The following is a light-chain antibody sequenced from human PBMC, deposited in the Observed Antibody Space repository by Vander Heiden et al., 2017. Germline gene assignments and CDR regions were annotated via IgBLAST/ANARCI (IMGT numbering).Light chain of an antibody. Sequence: DIQMTQSPSTLSASVGDRVTITCRARQSISSWLAWNQQKPGKAPKLQIYKASILESGVPSMFSGSGSGTEFTLTISSLQPDDFATYFFQQYNGIRGTFGQGTKGEIK. CDR1: QSISSW. CDR3: QQYNGIRGT. J-gene: IGKJ1*01. CDR2: KAS. V-gene: IGKV1-5*03.